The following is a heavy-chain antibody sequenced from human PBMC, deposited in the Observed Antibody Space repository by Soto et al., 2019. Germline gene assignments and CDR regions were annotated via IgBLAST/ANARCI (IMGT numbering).Heavy chain of an antibody. CDR1: GFTFSSYG. CDR3: AKTYYDYVWGTPLDY. D-gene: IGHD3-16*01. J-gene: IGHJ4*02. Sequence: QVQLVESGGGVVQPGRSLRLSCAASGFTFSSYGMHWVRQAPGKGLEWVAVISYDGSNKYYADSVKGRFTISRDNSKNTLYLQMNSLRAEDTAVYYCAKTYYDYVWGTPLDYWGQGTLVTVSS. V-gene: IGHV3-30*18. CDR2: ISYDGSNK.